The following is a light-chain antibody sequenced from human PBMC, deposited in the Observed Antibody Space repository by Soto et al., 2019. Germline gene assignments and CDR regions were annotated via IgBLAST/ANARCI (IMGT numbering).Light chain of an antibody. CDR2: EVS. Sequence: DVVMTQTPLSLSVTPGQPASISCRASQSLLHSDGKTYFYWYLQKPGQPPQLLIYEVSNRFSGVPDRFSGGGSGTYFTLQISRVEAEDVGVYYCLQTIQLPWTFGQGTKVDIK. V-gene: IGKV2D-29*01. CDR1: QSLLHSDGKTY. CDR3: LQTIQLPWT. J-gene: IGKJ1*01.